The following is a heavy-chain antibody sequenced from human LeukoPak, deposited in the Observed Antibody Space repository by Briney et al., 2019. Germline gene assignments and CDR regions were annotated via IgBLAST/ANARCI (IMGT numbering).Heavy chain of an antibody. V-gene: IGHV3-30*04. D-gene: IGHD5-24*01. CDR1: GFTFSNYA. J-gene: IGHJ4*02. Sequence: GGSLRLSCAASGFTFSNYAMHRVRQAPGKGLEWVAIVTHDGRNQYYAESVKGRFTISRDSSKNTVSLQMNSLRAGDSALYYCGRDPSARVTIDFWGQGTLVTVSS. CDR3: GRDPSARVTIDF. CDR2: VTHDGRNQ.